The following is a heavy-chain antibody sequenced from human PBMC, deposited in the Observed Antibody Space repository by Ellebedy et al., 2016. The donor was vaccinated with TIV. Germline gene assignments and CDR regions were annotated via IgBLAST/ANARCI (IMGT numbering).Heavy chain of an antibody. V-gene: IGHV4-30-4*01. CDR3: ARGPSGDSSGRGFDP. CDR2: IFYTGTT. Sequence: MPSETLSLTCTVSGASISSGYYYWSWIRQPPGKGLEWIGYIFYTGTTNYNPSLKSRITISVDTSKKQFSLKMRSVTAADTAVYYCARGPSGDSSGRGFDPWGQGTLVTVSS. D-gene: IGHD3-22*01. J-gene: IGHJ5*02. CDR1: GASISSGYYY.